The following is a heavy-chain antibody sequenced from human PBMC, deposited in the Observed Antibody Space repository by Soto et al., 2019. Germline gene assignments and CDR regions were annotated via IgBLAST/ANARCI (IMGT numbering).Heavy chain of an antibody. CDR1: GFTFDDFA. CDR2: ISRNGGSK. J-gene: IGHJ4*02. D-gene: IGHD2-15*01. V-gene: IGHV3-9*01. Sequence: PGGSLRLSCAASGFTFDDFAMHWVRQPPGKGLEWVSGISRNGGSKGYAGSVKGRFTISRDNAKNSLYLQMNSLRAEDTALYFCAKDEYCSGGGCYSFDHWGQGTLVTVSS. CDR3: AKDEYCSGGGCYSFDH.